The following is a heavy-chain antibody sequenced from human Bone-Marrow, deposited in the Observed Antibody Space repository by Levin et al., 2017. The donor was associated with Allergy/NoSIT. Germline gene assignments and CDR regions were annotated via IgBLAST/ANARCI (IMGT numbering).Heavy chain of an antibody. D-gene: IGHD2-21*02. CDR2: IFSTGTT. V-gene: IGHV4-59*01. CDR1: GDSIDTYY. CDR3: ARVKKNCGGACWANDY. J-gene: IGHJ4*02. Sequence: SETLSLTCSVSGDSIDTYYWTWVRQAPGKGLEWIGHIFSTGTTKYNPSLSSRVTISVDTSKNQFALRLNSVTSADTALYYCARVKKNCGGACWANDYWGPGALVTVSS.